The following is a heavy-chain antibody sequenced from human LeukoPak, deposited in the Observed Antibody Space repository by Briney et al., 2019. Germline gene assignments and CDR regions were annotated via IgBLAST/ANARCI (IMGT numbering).Heavy chain of an antibody. D-gene: IGHD3-3*01. Sequence: SETLSLTCAVYGGSFTGYYWTWIRQPPGKGLEWIGEINHSGRTNYNPFLKTRATISVDTANNHLSLNLSSVTAADTAVYYCARVTVYVDFHLYYDIDVWDKGTTVTVSS. CDR1: GGSFTGYY. J-gene: IGHJ6*03. CDR2: INHSGRT. CDR3: ARVTVYVDFHLYYDIDV. V-gene: IGHV4-34*01.